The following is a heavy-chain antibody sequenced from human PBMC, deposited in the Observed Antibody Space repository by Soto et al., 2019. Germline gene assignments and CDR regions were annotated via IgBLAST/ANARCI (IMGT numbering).Heavy chain of an antibody. CDR1: GGTFSSYA. Sequence: QVQLVQSGAEVKKPGSSVKVSYKASGGTFSSYAISWVRQAPGQGLEWMGGIIPIFGTANYAQKFQGRVTITADESTSTAYMELSSLRSEDTAVYYCARGVAVAGLYYYYGMDVWGQGTTVTVSS. V-gene: IGHV1-69*01. CDR2: IIPIFGTA. D-gene: IGHD6-19*01. CDR3: ARGVAVAGLYYYYGMDV. J-gene: IGHJ6*02.